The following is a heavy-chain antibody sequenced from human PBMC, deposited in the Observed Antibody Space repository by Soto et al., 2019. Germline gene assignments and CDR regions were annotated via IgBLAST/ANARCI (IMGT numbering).Heavy chain of an antibody. J-gene: IGHJ6*02. D-gene: IGHD6-13*01. Sequence: CVGPAYLLGLEWVGGISPIFGTANYAQKFQGRVTITADESTSTSSMEVNNLRSEDTAVYYCAKVRYSSPMGYYYGMDVLGQGTTVTVS. V-gene: IGHV1-69*01. CDR2: ISPIFGTA. CDR3: AKVRYSSPMGYYYGMDV.